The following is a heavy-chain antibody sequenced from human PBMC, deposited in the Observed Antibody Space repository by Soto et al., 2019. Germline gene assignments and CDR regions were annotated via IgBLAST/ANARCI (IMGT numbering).Heavy chain of an antibody. CDR2: IYYSGST. CDR1: GGSISSYY. CDR3: XXXPAPXXXXSXXGYYYGIDA. V-gene: IGHV4-59*08. Sequence: ETLSLTCTVSGGSISSYYWSWIRQPPGKGLEWIGYIYYSGSTNYNPSLKSRVTISVDTSKNQFSLKLNSVSAADTAVYYCXXXPAPXXXXSXXGYYYGIDAWGQGTTVTVSS. J-gene: IGHJ6*02.